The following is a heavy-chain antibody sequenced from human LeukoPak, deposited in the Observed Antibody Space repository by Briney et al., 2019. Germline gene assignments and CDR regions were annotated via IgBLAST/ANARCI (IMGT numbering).Heavy chain of an antibody. Sequence: GGSLRLSCAASGFTFSSYEMNWVRQAPGKGLEWVSYIGSSGSTIYYADSVKGRFTISRDNAKNSLYLQMNSLRAEDTAVYYCARGSRRYCDYWGQGTLVTVSS. V-gene: IGHV3-48*03. CDR3: ARGSRRYCDY. D-gene: IGHD2-21*01. CDR2: IGSSGSTI. CDR1: GFTFSSYE. J-gene: IGHJ4*02.